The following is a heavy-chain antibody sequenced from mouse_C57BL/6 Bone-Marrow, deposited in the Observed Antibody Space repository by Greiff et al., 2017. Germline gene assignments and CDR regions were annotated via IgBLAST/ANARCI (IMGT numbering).Heavy chain of an antibody. CDR3: ARASQAYYYAMDY. D-gene: IGHD3-2*02. CDR1: GFTFSDYG. V-gene: IGHV5-17*01. CDR2: ISSGSSTI. Sequence: ELMLVESGGGLVKPGGSLKLSCAASGFTFSDYGMHWVRQAPEKGLEWVAYISSGSSTIYYADTVKGRFTISRDNAKNTLFLQMTSLRSEDTAMYYCARASQAYYYAMDYWGQGTSVTVSS. J-gene: IGHJ4*01.